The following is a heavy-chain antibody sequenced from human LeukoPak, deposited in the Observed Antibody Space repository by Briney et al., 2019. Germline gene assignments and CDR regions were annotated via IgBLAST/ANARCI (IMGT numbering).Heavy chain of an antibody. CDR2: ISCSGCST. V-gene: IGHV3-23*01. J-gene: IGHJ3*02. CDR3: ATGYCSGGSCYGLLFGAFDI. D-gene: IGHD2-15*01. Sequence: GGTLRLSCAASGFTFSIYAMSCVPQAPGKGLEGGSAISCSGCSTYYADSVKRRFTISRDNYKNTLYLQMSSLRAEDTAVYYCATGYCSGGSCYGLLFGAFDIWGQGTMVTVSS. CDR1: GFTFSIYA.